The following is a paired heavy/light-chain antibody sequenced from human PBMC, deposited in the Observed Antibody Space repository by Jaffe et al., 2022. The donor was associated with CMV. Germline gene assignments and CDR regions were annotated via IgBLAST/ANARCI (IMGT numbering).Light chain of an antibody. CDR1: VLAKKY. J-gene: IGLJ2*01. V-gene: IGLV3-27*01. CDR3: YSAADNNLV. Sequence: SYELTQPSSVSVSPGQTARITCSGDVLAKKYARWFQQKPGQAPVLVIYKDSERPSGIPERFSGSSSGTTVTLTISGAQVEDEADYYCYSAADNNLVFGGGTKLTVL. CDR2: KDS.
Heavy chain of an antibody. CDR2: INHSGST. Sequence: QVQLQQWGAGLLKPSETLSLTCAVYGGSFSGYYWSWIRQPPGKGLEWIGEINHSGSTNYNPSLKSRVTISVDTSKNQFSLKLSSVTAADTAVYYCARGPDIVLMVYAPEFDYWGQGTLVTVSS. D-gene: IGHD2-8*01. CDR1: GGSFSGYY. CDR3: ARGPDIVLMVYAPEFDY. J-gene: IGHJ4*02. V-gene: IGHV4-34*01.